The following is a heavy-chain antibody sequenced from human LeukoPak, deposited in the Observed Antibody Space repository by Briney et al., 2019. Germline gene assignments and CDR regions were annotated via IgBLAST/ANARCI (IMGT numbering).Heavy chain of an antibody. CDR3: ARDKGILKGSGSLYYYYYGMDV. CDR2: IIPIFGTA. J-gene: IGHJ6*02. V-gene: IGHV1-69*05. Sequence: GSSVKVSCKASGGTFSSYAISWVRQAPGQGLEWMGGIIPIFGTANYAQKFQGRVTITTDESTSTAYMELSSLRSEDTAVYYCARDKGILKGSGSLYYYYYGMDVWGQGTTVTVSS. D-gene: IGHD3-10*01. CDR1: GGTFSSYA.